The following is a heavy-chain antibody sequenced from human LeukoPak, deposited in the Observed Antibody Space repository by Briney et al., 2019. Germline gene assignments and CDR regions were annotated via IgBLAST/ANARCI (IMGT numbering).Heavy chain of an antibody. CDR3: AKAHDYGDYAGFDY. J-gene: IGHJ4*02. V-gene: IGHV3-9*01. CDR1: GFNFDDYA. Sequence: GGSLRFSFEASGFNFDDYAMHWFRQAPGKGLDWSSGISWNSGNIAYADSVKGRFTISRDSAKTSLYLQINNLRAEDTALYYCAKAHDYGDYAGFDYWGQGTLVSVSS. D-gene: IGHD4-17*01. CDR2: ISWNSGNI.